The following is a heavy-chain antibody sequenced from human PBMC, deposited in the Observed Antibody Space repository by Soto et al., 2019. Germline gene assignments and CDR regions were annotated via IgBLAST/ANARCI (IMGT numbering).Heavy chain of an antibody. D-gene: IGHD5-18*01. CDR1: GGPFSNYA. CDR2: IIPTFTTGIITICGIP. J-gene: IGHJ6*02. V-gene: IGHV1-69*17. Sequence: QVQLVHTGAEVKKPGSSVKVSCKASGGPFSNYAINWVRQAPGQGLEWMGGIIPTFTTGIITICGIPTYARKLMSKVNITTNQSTHTAYMEISNLRSDGTAVYYCARDDLGRYRIGWHTYLISIGRMDGRSQGTTVSVYS. CDR3: ARDDLGRYRIGWHTYLISIGRMDG.